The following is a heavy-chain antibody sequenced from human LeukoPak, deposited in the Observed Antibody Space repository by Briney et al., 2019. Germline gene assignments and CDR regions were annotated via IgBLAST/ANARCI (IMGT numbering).Heavy chain of an antibody. CDR2: IKQDGSEK. CDR1: GFTFSSYW. D-gene: IGHD3-22*01. CDR3: ARIYDSSGYYYYYYGMDV. V-gene: IGHV3-7*01. J-gene: IGHJ6*02. Sequence: GGSLRLSCAASGFTFSSYWMSWVRQAPGKGLEWVANIKQDGSEKYYVDSVKGRFTISRDNAKNSLYLQMNSLRAEDTAVYYCARIYDSSGYYYYYYGMDVWGQGTTVTVSS.